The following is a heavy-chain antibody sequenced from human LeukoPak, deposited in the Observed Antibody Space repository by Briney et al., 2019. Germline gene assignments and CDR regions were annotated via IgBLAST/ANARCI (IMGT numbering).Heavy chain of an antibody. V-gene: IGHV4-34*01. Sequence: PSETLSLTCAVYGGSFSGYYWSWIRQPPGKGLEWIGEINHSGSTNYNPSLKSRVTISVDTSKNQFSLKLTSVTAADTAMYYCARRPNYCSGGSCYFDYWGQGTLITVSS. J-gene: IGHJ4*02. CDR3: ARRPNYCSGGSCYFDY. D-gene: IGHD2-15*01. CDR1: GGSFSGYY. CDR2: INHSGST.